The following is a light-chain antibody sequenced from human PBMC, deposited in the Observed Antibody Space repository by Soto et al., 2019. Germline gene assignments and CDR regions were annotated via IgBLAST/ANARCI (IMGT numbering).Light chain of an antibody. CDR2: GAS. J-gene: IGKJ4*01. CDR3: QQYNSWPLT. Sequence: EIVLTQSPATLSVSQGERATLSCRASQSVRSNLAWYQQKPGQGPRLLIFGASTRATGVPTRISGSRSGTEFTLTISSLQSEDFAVYYCQQYNSWPLTFGGGTKVEIK. V-gene: IGKV3D-15*01. CDR1: QSVRSN.